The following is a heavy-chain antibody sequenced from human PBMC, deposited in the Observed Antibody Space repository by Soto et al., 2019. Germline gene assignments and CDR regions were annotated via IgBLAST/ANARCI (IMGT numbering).Heavy chain of an antibody. V-gene: IGHV1-69*02. CDR3: ARGEGACSWVHANWFGP. Sequence: QVQLVQSGAEVKKPGSSVKVSCKASGGTFSSYTISWVRQAPGQGLEWMGRIIPILGIANYAQKFQGRVTITADKSTSTAYMELSSLRSEDTAVYYCARGEGACSWVHANWFGPWGQRTLVTVSS. D-gene: IGHD2-21*02. CDR2: IIPILGIA. J-gene: IGHJ5*02. CDR1: GGTFSSYT.